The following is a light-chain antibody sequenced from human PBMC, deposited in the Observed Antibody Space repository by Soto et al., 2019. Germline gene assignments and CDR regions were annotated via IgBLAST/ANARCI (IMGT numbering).Light chain of an antibody. CDR3: RQYSSPWYN. V-gene: IGKV3-20*01. J-gene: IGKJ2*01. Sequence: EVVLTQSPDTLPLSPGERTTLSCRASQSVSINSLVWYQQKPGQAPRLLLYGASNRATGIPDRFSPSGSGTDFSLTISRLEPDDFAMYYCRQYSSPWYNFGQGTKVEVK. CDR1: QSVSINS. CDR2: GAS.